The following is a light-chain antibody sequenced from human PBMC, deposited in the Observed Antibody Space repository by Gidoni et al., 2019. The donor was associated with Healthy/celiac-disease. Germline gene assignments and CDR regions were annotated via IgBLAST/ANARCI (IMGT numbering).Light chain of an antibody. CDR1: SRDVGGYNY. Sequence: QSALTQPASVSGSPGQSITISCPGTSRDVGGYNYVSWYQQHPGKAPKLMINEVSKRPSGVSNRFSGSKSGNTASLTISGLQAEDEADYYCSSYTSSSTPVFGTGTKVTVL. J-gene: IGLJ1*01. CDR2: EVS. V-gene: IGLV2-14*01. CDR3: SSYTSSSTPV.